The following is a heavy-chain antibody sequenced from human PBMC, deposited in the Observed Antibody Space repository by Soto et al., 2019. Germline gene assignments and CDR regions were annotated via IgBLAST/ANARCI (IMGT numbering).Heavy chain of an antibody. J-gene: IGHJ3*01. CDR1: AFTFSSYA. D-gene: IGHD3-9*01. V-gene: IGHV3-30-3*01. CDR3: TRERTLETRMFCGAFDG. CDR2: IEDDGSNK. Sequence: QVQLVESGGGVVQPGRSLRLSCAASAFTFSSYAMHWVRQAPGKGLEWVSFIEDDGSNKYYAESVKGRFTISRDNSKNPLSLHMIGLRREATAVYYCTRERTLETRMFCGAFDGWGQGTMVTVSS.